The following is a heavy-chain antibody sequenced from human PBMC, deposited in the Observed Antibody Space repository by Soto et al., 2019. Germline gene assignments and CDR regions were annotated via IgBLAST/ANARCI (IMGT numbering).Heavy chain of an antibody. Sequence: EVQLLESGGGLVQPGGSLRLSCAASGFTFSSYAMSWVRQAPGKGLEWVSDISGSGGSPYYADSVKGRFTISRDNSKNTVYLQMDSLRAEDTAVHYCAKDRADGYYGYYFDCWGQGTLVTVSS. V-gene: IGHV3-23*01. CDR1: GFTFSSYA. CDR2: ISGSGGSP. CDR3: AKDRADGYYGYYFDC. J-gene: IGHJ4*02. D-gene: IGHD4-17*01.